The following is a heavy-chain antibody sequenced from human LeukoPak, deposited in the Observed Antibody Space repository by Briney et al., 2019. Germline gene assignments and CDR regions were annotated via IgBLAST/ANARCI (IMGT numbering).Heavy chain of an antibody. D-gene: IGHD2-2*01. V-gene: IGHV4-30-4*08. Sequence: SQTLSLTCTVSGGSISSGDYYWSWIRQPPGKGLEWIGYIYYSGSTYYNPSLKSRVTISVDTSKNQFSLKLSSVTAADTAVYYCARVRIIVVVPAARYYMDVRGKGTTVTVSS. CDR3: ARVRIIVVVPAARYYMDV. J-gene: IGHJ6*03. CDR1: GGSISSGDYY. CDR2: IYYSGST.